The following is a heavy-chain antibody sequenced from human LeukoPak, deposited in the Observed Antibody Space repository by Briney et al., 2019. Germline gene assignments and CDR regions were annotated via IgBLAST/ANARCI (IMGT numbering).Heavy chain of an antibody. D-gene: IGHD1-1*01. V-gene: IGHV3-66*01. CDR1: GFTVSNNY. J-gene: IGHJ4*02. Sequence: GGSLRLSCAASGFTVSNNYMSWVRQAPGKGLEWVSIIYSDGGTYYADSVEGRFTISRDTSKNTLYLQMNSLSAEDTAVYYCARDTTGPLYWGQGTLVTVSS. CDR3: ARDTTGPLY. CDR2: IYSDGGT.